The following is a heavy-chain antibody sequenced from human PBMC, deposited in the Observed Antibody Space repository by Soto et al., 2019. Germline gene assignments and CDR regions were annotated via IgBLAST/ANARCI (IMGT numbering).Heavy chain of an antibody. V-gene: IGHV1-69*01. J-gene: IGHJ6*02. CDR2: IIPISGTA. CDR3: ARSQGSSTSLEIYYYYYYGMDV. Sequence: QVQLVQSGAEVQKPGSSVKVSCKASGGTFSSYAISWVRQAPGQGLEWMGGIIPISGTANYAQKFQGRVTITADESTSTAYMELSSLRSEDTAMYYCARSQGSSTSLEIYYYYYYGMDVWGQGTMVTVSS. D-gene: IGHD2-2*01. CDR1: GGTFSSYA.